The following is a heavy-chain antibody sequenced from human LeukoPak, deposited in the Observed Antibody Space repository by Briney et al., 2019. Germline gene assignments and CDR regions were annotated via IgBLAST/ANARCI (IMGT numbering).Heavy chain of an antibody. D-gene: IGHD2-2*01. CDR1: GGSFSGYY. Sequence: SETLSLTCAVYGGSFSGYYRSWIRQPPGKGLEWIGEINHSGSTNYNPSLKSRVTISVDTSKNQFSLKLSSVTAADTAVYYCASGGFTSQTPMDVWGKGTTVTVSS. J-gene: IGHJ6*03. V-gene: IGHV4-34*01. CDR3: ASGGFTSQTPMDV. CDR2: INHSGST.